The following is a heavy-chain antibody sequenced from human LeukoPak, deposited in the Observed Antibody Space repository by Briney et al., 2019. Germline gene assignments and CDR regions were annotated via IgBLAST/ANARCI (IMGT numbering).Heavy chain of an antibody. J-gene: IGHJ4*02. Sequence: ASVKVSCKASAYTFTDYYMHWVRQAPGQGLEWMGWINPNSGGTDYAQKFQGRVTMTRDTSITTAYLELSSLTSDDTAVYYCARDVPNEKDGDYWGQGTLVTVSS. V-gene: IGHV1-2*02. CDR3: ARDVPNEKDGDY. CDR1: AYTFTDYY. CDR2: INPNSGGT.